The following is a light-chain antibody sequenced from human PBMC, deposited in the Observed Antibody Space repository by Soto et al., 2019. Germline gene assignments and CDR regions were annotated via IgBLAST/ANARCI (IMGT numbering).Light chain of an antibody. CDR1: QSVSSSY. CDR2: GAS. Sequence: EIVLPQSPATMSFAPGERATLSCRASQSVSSSYLAWYQQKPGQPPRLLIYGASNRAIGIPDRFSGSGYWTVFTLAISRLESEDVAVYYCQQYDGALFTFRPGTKVDVK. V-gene: IGKV3-20*01. CDR3: QQYDGALFT. J-gene: IGKJ3*01.